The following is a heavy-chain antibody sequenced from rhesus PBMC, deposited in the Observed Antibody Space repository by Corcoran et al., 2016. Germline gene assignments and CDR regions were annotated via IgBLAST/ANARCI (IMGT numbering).Heavy chain of an antibody. CDR3: AKEGRGGWSVGDY. CDR1: GGSITDNYY. V-gene: IGHV4-106*01. J-gene: IGHJ4*01. CDR2: IGGPDCAT. D-gene: IGHD6-37*01. Sequence: QVQLQESGPGLVKPSETLSLICAVAGGSITDNYYWRWIRQPQGKGLEWIGSIGGPDCATYYNTFLKSRVTISRDTAKKHSSLKVDAVTAAATALYYCAKEGRGGWSVGDYGGQGVLVIVAS.